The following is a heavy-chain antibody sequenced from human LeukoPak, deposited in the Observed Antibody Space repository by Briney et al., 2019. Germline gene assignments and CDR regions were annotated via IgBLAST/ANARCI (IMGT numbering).Heavy chain of an antibody. Sequence: SETLSLTCAVYGGSFSSYYWSWIRQPPGKGLEWIGYIYYSGSTNYNPSLKSRVTISVDTSKNQFSLKLSSVTAADTAVYHCARQSGYSYGPDPWGQGTLVTVSS. CDR3: ARQSGYSYGPDP. CDR1: GGSFSSYY. D-gene: IGHD5-18*01. J-gene: IGHJ5*02. CDR2: IYYSGST. V-gene: IGHV4-59*08.